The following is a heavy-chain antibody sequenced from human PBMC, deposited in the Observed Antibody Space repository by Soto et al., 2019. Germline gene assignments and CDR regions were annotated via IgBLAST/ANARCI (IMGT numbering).Heavy chain of an antibody. D-gene: IGHD6-6*01. CDR3: ARGRDSSSAYNWFDP. Sequence: PSETLSLTCAVYGGSFSGYYWSWIRQPPGKGLEWIGEINHSGSTNYNPSLKSRVTISVDTSKNQFSLKLSSVTAADTAVYYCARGRDSSSAYNWFDPWGQGTLVTVSS. J-gene: IGHJ5*02. V-gene: IGHV4-34*01. CDR1: GGSFSGYY. CDR2: INHSGST.